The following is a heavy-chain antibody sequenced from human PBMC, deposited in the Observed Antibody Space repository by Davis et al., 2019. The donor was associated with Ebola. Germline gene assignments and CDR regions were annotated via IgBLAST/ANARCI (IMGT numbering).Heavy chain of an antibody. CDR3: ARARGGSCDY. CDR2: IIPIFCTA. V-gene: IGHV1-69*13. Sequence: SVKVSCKASGGTFRSHVFSWVRQPPGQGLEWMGGIIPIFCTANYAQKFQGRVTLTADESTSTAYMELSSLRSEDTAVYYCARARGGSCDYWGQGTLVTVSS. CDR1: GGTFRSHV. J-gene: IGHJ4*02. D-gene: IGHD2-15*01.